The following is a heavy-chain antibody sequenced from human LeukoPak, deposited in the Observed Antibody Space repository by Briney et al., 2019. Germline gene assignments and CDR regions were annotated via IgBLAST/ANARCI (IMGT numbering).Heavy chain of an antibody. J-gene: IGHJ4*02. CDR1: GFTVSSNY. V-gene: IGHV3-53*01. CDR3: ARGPQNTNWDY. Sequence: QTGGSLRLSCAASGFTVSSNYMSWVRQAPGKGLEWVSVIYSGGSTYYADSVKGRFTISRDNSKNTLYLQMNSLRAEDMAVYYCARGPQNTNWDYWGQGTLVTVSS. D-gene: IGHD7-27*01. CDR2: IYSGGST.